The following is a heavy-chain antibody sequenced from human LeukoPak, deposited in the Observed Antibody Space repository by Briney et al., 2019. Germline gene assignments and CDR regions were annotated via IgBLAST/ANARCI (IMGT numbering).Heavy chain of an antibody. CDR1: GGSFSGYY. CDR2: INHSGST. D-gene: IGHD6-19*01. CDR3: AREPSWNSGWYGDY. Sequence: PSETLSLTCAVYGGSFSGYYWSWIRQPPGKGLEWIGEINHSGSTNYNPSLKSRVTISVDKSKNQFSLKLSSVTAADTAVYYCAREPSWNSGWYGDYWGQGTLVTVSS. V-gene: IGHV4-34*01. J-gene: IGHJ4*02.